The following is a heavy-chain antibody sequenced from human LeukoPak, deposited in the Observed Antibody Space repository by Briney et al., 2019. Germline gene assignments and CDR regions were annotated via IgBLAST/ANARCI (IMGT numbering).Heavy chain of an antibody. D-gene: IGHD2-15*01. V-gene: IGHV1-46*01. CDR1: GYTFTSYY. Sequence: ASVKVSCKASGYTFTSYYMHWVRQAPGQGLEWMGIINPVGGSTNYAEKFQGRATMTRDMSTSTVYMELSSLRYEDTAVYYCARDPPDCSGGRCYSGYYFDYWGQGTLVTVSS. CDR2: INPVGGST. J-gene: IGHJ4*02. CDR3: ARDPPDCSGGRCYSGYYFDY.